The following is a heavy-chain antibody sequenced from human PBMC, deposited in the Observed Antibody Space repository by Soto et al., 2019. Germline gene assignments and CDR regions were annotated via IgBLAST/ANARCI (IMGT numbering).Heavy chain of an antibody. CDR2: ISSSSSTI. CDR1: GFTFSSYS. J-gene: IGHJ6*02. CDR3: AKNYYGSGSYYKNGIRYYGMDV. V-gene: IGHV3-48*02. D-gene: IGHD3-10*01. Sequence: GGSLRLSCAASGFTFSSYSMNWVRQAPGKGLEWVSYISSSSSTIYYADSVKGRFTMSRDNAKNSLYLQMNSLRDEDTAVYYCAKNYYGSGSYYKNGIRYYGMDVWGQGTTVTVSS.